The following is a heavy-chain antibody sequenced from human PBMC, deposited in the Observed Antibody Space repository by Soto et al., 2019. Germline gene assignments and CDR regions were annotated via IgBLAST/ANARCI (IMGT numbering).Heavy chain of an antibody. Sequence: QVHLQESGPGLVKPSGTLSLTCAVSGDSITSSNWWSWVRQAPGKGLEGIGEIYHSGATTYNPSLKNRATISVDPSNNRFSLKLTSVTAADTAVYFCARDLGTGTDYWGRGTLVTVAS. D-gene: IGHD1-1*01. CDR3: ARDLGTGTDY. CDR1: GDSITSSNW. V-gene: IGHV4-4*02. CDR2: IYHSGAT. J-gene: IGHJ4*02.